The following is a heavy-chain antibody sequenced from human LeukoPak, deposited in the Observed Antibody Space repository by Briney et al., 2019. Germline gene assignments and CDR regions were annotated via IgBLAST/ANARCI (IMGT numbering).Heavy chain of an antibody. CDR2: IYYSGNT. V-gene: IGHV4-39*01. D-gene: IGHD1-26*01. CDR3: ARGLLYSGSFARNWFDS. CDR1: GGSITISSYY. Sequence: SETLSPTCTVSGGSITISSYYWGWIRQPPGKGLEWIGSIYYSGNTYYNPSLKSRVTISVDTSKHQFSLNLSSVTAADTAIYFCARGLLYSGSFARNWFDSWGQGTLVTVSS. J-gene: IGHJ5*01.